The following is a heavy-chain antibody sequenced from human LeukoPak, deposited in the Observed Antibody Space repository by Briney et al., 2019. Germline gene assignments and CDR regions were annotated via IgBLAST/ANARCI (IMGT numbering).Heavy chain of an antibody. Sequence: TSETLSLTCTVSGASISSFYGSWIRQPPGKGLEFIGYVYYTGSTNYTPSLESRVTISLDTSKNEFSLKMSSVTAADTAVYYCARAPVYYDMDVWGQGTTVTVSS. CDR3: ARAPVYYDMDV. J-gene: IGHJ6*02. CDR2: VYYTGST. CDR1: GASISSFY. V-gene: IGHV4-59*01.